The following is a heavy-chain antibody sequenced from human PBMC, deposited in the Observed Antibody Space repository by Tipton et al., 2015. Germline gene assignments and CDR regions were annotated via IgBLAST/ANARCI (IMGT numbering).Heavy chain of an antibody. CDR3: AREEEYCDGGDGYSRGLDY. J-gene: IGHJ4*02. V-gene: IGHV3-21*01. CDR2: ISSRGNYI. D-gene: IGHD2-8*02. CDR1: GFTFTNYT. Sequence: SLRLSCAASGFTFTNYTMNWVRQAPGKGLEWVSSISSRGNYIYYADSLQGRFTISRDNAKTSLYLQMNSLRDEDTAVYYCAREEEYCDGGDGYSRGLDYWGQGTLVTVSS.